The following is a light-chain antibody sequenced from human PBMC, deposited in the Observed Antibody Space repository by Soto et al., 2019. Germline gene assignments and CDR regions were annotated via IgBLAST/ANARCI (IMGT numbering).Light chain of an antibody. V-gene: IGLV2-8*01. CDR1: SSDVGGYNY. CDR3: SSYTSSSTYV. J-gene: IGLJ1*01. Sequence: QSALTQPPSASGSPGQSVTISCTGTSSDVGGYNYVSWYQQPPGKAPNLMIYEVSKRPSGVPDRFSGSKSGNTASLTISGLQAEDEADYYCSSYTSSSTYVFGTGTKVTVL. CDR2: EVS.